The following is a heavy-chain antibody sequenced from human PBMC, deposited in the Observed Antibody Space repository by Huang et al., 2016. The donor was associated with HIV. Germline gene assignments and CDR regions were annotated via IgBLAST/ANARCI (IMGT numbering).Heavy chain of an antibody. CDR2: IYATFNT. Sequence: VQLQESGPGLVKPSQTLSLTCTVSGGSMSSGGYYWTWICQAPGEGLEWMGGIYATFNTDYIPSLNSRVSISLDESKKQFSLRLSSVTAADTAVYYCAIGYRELLGDAFHIWGQGTMVTVSS. J-gene: IGHJ3*02. CDR1: GGSMSSGGYY. D-gene: IGHD1-7*01. CDR3: AIGYRELLGDAFHI. V-gene: IGHV4-30-4*08.